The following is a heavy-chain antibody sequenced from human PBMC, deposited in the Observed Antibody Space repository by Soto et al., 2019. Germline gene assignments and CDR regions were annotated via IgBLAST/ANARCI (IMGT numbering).Heavy chain of an antibody. CDR3: GAPRGYSGYDGFDY. V-gene: IGHV1-69*13. CDR1: GGTFSSYA. CDR2: IIPIFGTA. Sequence: SVKVSCKASGGTFSSYAISWVRQAPGQGLEWMGGIIPIFGTANYAQKFQGRVTITADESTSTAYMELSSLRSEDTAVYYCGAPRGYSGYDGFDYWGQGTLVTVSS. D-gene: IGHD5-12*01. J-gene: IGHJ4*02.